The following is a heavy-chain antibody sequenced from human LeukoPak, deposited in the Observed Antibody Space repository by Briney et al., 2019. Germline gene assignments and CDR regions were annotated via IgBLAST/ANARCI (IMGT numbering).Heavy chain of an antibody. CDR2: VSYDGSNK. CDR1: GFTFSRYA. J-gene: IGHJ4*02. Sequence: PGRSLRLSCAASGFTFSRYAMHWVPQAPRKGLEGVAGVSYDGSNKYYADSVKGRFTISRDNSKNTLYLQMNSLRAEDTAVYYCASSLLDPFDYWGQGTLVTVSS. V-gene: IGHV3-30*01. D-gene: IGHD3-3*01. CDR3: ASSLLDPFDY.